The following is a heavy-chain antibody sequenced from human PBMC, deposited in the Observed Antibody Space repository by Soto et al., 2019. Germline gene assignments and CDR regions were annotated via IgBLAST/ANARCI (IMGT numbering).Heavy chain of an antibody. CDR1: GGSISSSSYY. Sequence: QLQLQESGPGLVKPSETLSLTCTVSGGSISSSSYYWGWIRQPPGKGLEWIGSIYYSGSTYYNPSLKSRVTISVDTSKNQFSLKLSSVTAADTAVYYCARLSSGWYLGAFDIWGQGTMVTVSS. CDR3: ARLSSGWYLGAFDI. J-gene: IGHJ3*02. V-gene: IGHV4-39*01. CDR2: IYYSGST. D-gene: IGHD6-19*01.